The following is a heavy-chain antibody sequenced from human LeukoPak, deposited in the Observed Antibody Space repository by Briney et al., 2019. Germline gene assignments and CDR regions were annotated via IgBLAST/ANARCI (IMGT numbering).Heavy chain of an antibody. V-gene: IGHV4-30-2*01. CDR2: LYHSGNT. Sequence: SQTLSLTCTVSGGSISSAPYSWSWLRQPPGKGLEWIGFLYHSGNTYYNPSLKSRATISGDRSKNQFSLKLNSVTAADTAVYYCARGPRFMGMDVWGRGTTVTVSS. CDR3: ARGPRFMGMDV. J-gene: IGHJ6*02. D-gene: IGHD4-17*01. CDR1: GGSISSAPYS.